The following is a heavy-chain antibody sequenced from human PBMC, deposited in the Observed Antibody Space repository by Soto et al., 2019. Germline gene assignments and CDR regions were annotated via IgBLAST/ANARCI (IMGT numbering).Heavy chain of an antibody. CDR2: IYSGGST. CDR3: ARGSIAAAGTSAIFDY. Sequence: LRLSCAASGFTVSSNYMSWVRQAPGKGLEWVSVIYSGGSTYYADSVKGRFTISRDNSKNTLYLQMNSLRAEDTAVYYCARGSIAAAGTSAIFDYWGQGTLVTVSS. J-gene: IGHJ4*02. V-gene: IGHV3-53*01. D-gene: IGHD6-13*01. CDR1: GFTVSSNY.